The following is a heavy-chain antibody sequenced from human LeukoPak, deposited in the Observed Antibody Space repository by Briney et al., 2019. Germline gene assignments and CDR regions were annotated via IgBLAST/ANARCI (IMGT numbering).Heavy chain of an antibody. D-gene: IGHD3-22*01. CDR2: IYTSGST. Sequence: PSQTLSLTCTVSGGSISSGSYYWSWIRQPARKGLEWIGRIYTSGSTNYNPSLKSRVTISVDTSKNQFSLKLSSVTAADTAVYYCAREGYDSSGYYYGDWGQGTLVTVSS. CDR3: AREGYDSSGYYYGD. CDR1: GGSISSGSYY. J-gene: IGHJ4*02. V-gene: IGHV4-61*02.